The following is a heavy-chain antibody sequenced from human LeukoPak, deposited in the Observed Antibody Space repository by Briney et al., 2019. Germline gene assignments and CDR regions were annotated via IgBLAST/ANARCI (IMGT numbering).Heavy chain of an antibody. Sequence: PGGSLRLSCVASGFTFSTSWMNWVRQAPGKGLEWVANIKGDGSVQSYVDSVKGRFTISRDNSKNTLFLQMNSLRAEDTAVYYCARDQGGGHCSSTSCNFDYWGQGTLVTVSS. D-gene: IGHD2-2*01. J-gene: IGHJ4*02. CDR2: IKGDGSVQ. V-gene: IGHV3-7*01. CDR1: GFTFSTSW. CDR3: ARDQGGGHCSSTSCNFDY.